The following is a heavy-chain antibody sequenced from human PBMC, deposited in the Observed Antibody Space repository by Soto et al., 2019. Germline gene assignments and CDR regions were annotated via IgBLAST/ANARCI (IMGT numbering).Heavy chain of an antibody. V-gene: IGHV3-15*01. J-gene: IGHJ4*02. CDR1: GFTFRNAW. Sequence: GGSLRLSCAASGFTFRNAWRSWVRQAPGKGLEWVGRIKSKTDGGTTDYAAPVKGRFTISRDDSKNTLYLQMNSLKTEDTAVYYCTTDGRAVAYDFLINFDYWGQGTLVTVSS. CDR3: TTDGRAVAYDFLINFDY. D-gene: IGHD6-19*01. CDR2: IKSKTDGGTT.